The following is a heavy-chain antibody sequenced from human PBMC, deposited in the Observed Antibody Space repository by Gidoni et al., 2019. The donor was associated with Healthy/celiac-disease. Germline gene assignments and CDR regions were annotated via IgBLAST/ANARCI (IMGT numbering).Heavy chain of an antibody. V-gene: IGHV3-33*01. Sequence: QVQPVESGGGVVQPGRSLTLSCAASGFTFSSYGMHWVRQAPGKGLDGVEVIGYDGSNKYYADTEKGRFTISRYNSKNTLYLQMNSLKAEDTAVYYCASREGDSQSSVADPPRGYYGMDVWGQGTTVTVSS. D-gene: IGHD6-19*01. CDR3: ASREGDSQSSVADPPRGYYGMDV. CDR1: GFTFSSYG. J-gene: IGHJ6*02. CDR2: IGYDGSNK.